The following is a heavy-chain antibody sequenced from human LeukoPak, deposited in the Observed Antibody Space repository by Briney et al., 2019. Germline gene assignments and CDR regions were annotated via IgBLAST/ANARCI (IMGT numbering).Heavy chain of an antibody. V-gene: IGHV4-34*01. CDR3: ARGRASYDFWSGYLFDY. CDR2: INHSGST. CDR1: GGSFSGYY. Sequence: SETLSPTCAVYGGSFSGYYWSWIRQPPGKGLEWIGEINHSGSTNYNPSLKSRVTISVDTSKNQFSLKLSSVTAADTAVYYCARGRASYDFWSGYLFDYWGQGTLVTVSS. J-gene: IGHJ4*02. D-gene: IGHD3-3*01.